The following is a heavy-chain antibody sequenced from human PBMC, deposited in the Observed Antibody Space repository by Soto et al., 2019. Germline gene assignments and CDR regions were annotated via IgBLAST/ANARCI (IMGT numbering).Heavy chain of an antibody. Sequence: QVQLQESGPGLVKPSQTLSLTCTVSGGSISSGGYYWSWIRQHPGKGLEWIGYIYYSGSTYYNPSLKSRVTISVDTSKNQFSLKLSSVTAADTAVYYCATQDLRTTKTPAPFQHWGQGTLVTVSS. CDR1: GGSISSGGYY. CDR3: ATQDLRTTKTPAPFQH. CDR2: IYYSGST. D-gene: IGHD4-17*01. J-gene: IGHJ1*01. V-gene: IGHV4-31*03.